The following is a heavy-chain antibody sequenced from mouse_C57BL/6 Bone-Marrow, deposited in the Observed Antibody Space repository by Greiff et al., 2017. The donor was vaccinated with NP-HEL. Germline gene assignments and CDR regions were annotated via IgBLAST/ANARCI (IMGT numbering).Heavy chain of an antibody. CDR1: GYTFTSYG. J-gene: IGHJ3*01. CDR2: IYPRSGNT. D-gene: IGHD2-5*01. CDR3: ARQDYSNYVGFAY. V-gene: IGHV1-81*01. Sequence: QVQLQQSGAELARPGASVKLSCKASGYTFTSYGISWVKQRTGQGLEWIGEIYPRSGNTYYNEKFKGKATLTADKSSSTAYMELRSLTSEDSAVYVCARQDYSNYVGFAYWGQGTLVTVSA.